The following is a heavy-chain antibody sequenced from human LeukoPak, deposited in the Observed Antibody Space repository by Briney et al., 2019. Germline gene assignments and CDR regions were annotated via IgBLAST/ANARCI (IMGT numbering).Heavy chain of an antibody. J-gene: IGHJ3*02. CDR3: TRDHSLRDPNAFDI. CDR2: ISSTSTYI. V-gene: IGHV3-21*01. CDR1: GFTFSSYS. Sequence: PGGSLRLSCAASGFTFSSYSMNWVRQAPGKGLEWVSTISSTSTYIYYADSLKGRITISRDNAKNSVYLQMNSLRAEDTAVYYCTRDHSLRDPNAFDIWGQGTMVTVSS. D-gene: IGHD1-26*01.